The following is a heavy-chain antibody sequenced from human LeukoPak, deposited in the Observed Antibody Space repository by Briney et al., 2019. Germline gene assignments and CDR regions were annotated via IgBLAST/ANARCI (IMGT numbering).Heavy chain of an antibody. CDR3: ARGSRGSYYVYPPDY. J-gene: IGHJ4*02. Sequence: ASVKVSCKASGYTFTGYYMHWVRQAPGQGLEWMGWINPNSGGTNYAQKFQGWVTMTRDTSISTAYMELSRLRSDDTAVYYCARGSRGSYYVYPPDYWGQGTLVTVSS. CDR1: GYTFTGYY. CDR2: INPNSGGT. V-gene: IGHV1-2*04. D-gene: IGHD1-26*01.